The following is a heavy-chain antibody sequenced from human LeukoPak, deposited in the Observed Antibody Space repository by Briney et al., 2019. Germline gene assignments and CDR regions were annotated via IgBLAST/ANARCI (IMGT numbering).Heavy chain of an antibody. D-gene: IGHD2-21*01. CDR2: INPNSGGT. CDR1: GYTLTELS. CDR3: ARDPEYCGGDCPPDY. Sequence: ASVKVSCKVSGYTLTELSMHWVRQAPGQGLEWMGWINPNSGGTNYAQKFQGRVTMTRDTSISTAYMELSRLRSDDTAVYYCARDPEYCGGDCPPDYWGQGTLVTVSS. J-gene: IGHJ4*02. V-gene: IGHV1-2*02.